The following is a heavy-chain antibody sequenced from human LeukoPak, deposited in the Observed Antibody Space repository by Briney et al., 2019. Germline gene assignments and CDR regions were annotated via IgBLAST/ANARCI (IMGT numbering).Heavy chain of an antibody. CDR3: ASEVGKDGYNLDDY. V-gene: IGHV1-69*13. J-gene: IGHJ4*02. CDR1: GGTFSSYA. D-gene: IGHD5-24*01. Sequence: GASVKVSXKASGGTFSSYAISWVRQAPGQGLEWMGGIIPIFGTANYAQKFQGRVTITADESTSTAYMELSSLRSEDTAVYYCASEVGKDGYNLDDYWGQGTLVTVSS. CDR2: IIPIFGTA.